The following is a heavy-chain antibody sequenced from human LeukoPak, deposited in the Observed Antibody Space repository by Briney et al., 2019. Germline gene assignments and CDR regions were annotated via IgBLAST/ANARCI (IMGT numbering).Heavy chain of an antibody. V-gene: IGHV4-34*01. D-gene: IGHD2-2*01. CDR1: GGSFSGYY. CDR2: INHSGST. Sequence: PSGTLSLTCAVYGGSFSGYYWGWIRQPPGKGLEWIGEINHSGSTNYNPSLKSRVTISVDTSKNQFSLKLSSVTAADTAVYYCARGALGSTSCCFMDVWGQGTTVTVSS. J-gene: IGHJ6*02. CDR3: ARGALGSTSCCFMDV.